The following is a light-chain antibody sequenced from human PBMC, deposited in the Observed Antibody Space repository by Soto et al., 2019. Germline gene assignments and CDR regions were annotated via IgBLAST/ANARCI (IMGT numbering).Light chain of an antibody. CDR1: QDISNY. CDR2: AAS. V-gene: IGKV1-39*01. CDR3: QQSLTMPIT. J-gene: IGKJ5*01. Sequence: DMQLNQSPSSLSAFLGDRVALTCQASQDISNYLKWHQQKPGKAPKLLIYAASSLQSGVPSRFSGSGSRTEFTLTIADLQPDDFGTYYCQQSLTMPITFGHGTRLEI.